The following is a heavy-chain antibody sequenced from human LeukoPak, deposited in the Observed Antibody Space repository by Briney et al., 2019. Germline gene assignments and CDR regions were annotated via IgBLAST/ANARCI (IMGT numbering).Heavy chain of an antibody. Sequence: GGSLRLSCAASGFAFSDYSMNWVRQAPGRGLEGVANTRGSGSGMGSGNYYAGAVKGRFTISRDNANNSLYLQMNSLRAEDTAFYYCARDDNWGFDYWGQGALVTVSS. CDR3: ARDDNWGFDY. D-gene: IGHD7-27*01. CDR1: GFAFSDYS. V-gene: IGHV3-21*05. CDR2: TRGSGSGM. J-gene: IGHJ4*02.